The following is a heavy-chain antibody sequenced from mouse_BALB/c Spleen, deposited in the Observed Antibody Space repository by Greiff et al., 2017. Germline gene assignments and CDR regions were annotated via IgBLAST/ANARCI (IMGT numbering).Heavy chain of an antibody. V-gene: IGHV5-6-5*01. CDR3: ARAISPGYFDY. CDR1: GFTFSSYA. D-gene: IGHD1-1*01. J-gene: IGHJ2*01. CDR2: ISSGGST. Sequence: EVQRVESGGGLVKPGGSLKLSCAASGFTFSSYAMSWVRQTPEKRLEWVASISSGGSTYYPDSVKGRFTISRDNARNILYLQMSSLRSEDTAMYYCARAISPGYFDYWGQGTTLTVSS.